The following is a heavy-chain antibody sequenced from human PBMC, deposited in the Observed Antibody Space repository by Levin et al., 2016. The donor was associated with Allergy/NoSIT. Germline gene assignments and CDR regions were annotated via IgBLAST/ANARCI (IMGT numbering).Heavy chain of an antibody. D-gene: IGHD6-19*01. CDR2: ISGYNGNT. Sequence: WVRQAPGQGLEWMGWISGYNGNTKYAQKLQDRVTMTTDTSMSTAYMDLRSLRSDDTAVYYCARTGRSSGWYEIDYWGQGTLVTVSS. CDR3: ARTGRSSGWYEIDY. V-gene: IGHV1-18*01. J-gene: IGHJ4*02.